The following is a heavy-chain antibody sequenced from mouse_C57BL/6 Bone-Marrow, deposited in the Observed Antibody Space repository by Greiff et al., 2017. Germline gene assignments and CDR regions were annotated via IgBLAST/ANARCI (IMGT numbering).Heavy chain of an antibody. CDR1: GSTFTSYG. V-gene: IGHV1-81*01. Sequence: QVQLQQSGAELAWPGASVKLSCKASGSTFTSYGLSWVKQRTGQGLEWIGEIYPRSGNTYYNEKFKGKASLPADNSSSTAYMELRCLASEDSAVYFCARWDDYDGGYFDYWGQCTTLTDCS. J-gene: IGHJ2*01. CDR3: ARWDDYDGGYFDY. CDR2: IYPRSGNT. D-gene: IGHD2-4*01.